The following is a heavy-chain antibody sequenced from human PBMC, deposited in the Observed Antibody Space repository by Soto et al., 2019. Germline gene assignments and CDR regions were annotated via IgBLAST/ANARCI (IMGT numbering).Heavy chain of an antibody. J-gene: IGHJ6*02. CDR3: ALTEEITYDFWSGLGLDV. CDR1: GYTFTSYG. D-gene: IGHD3-3*01. CDR2: INAGNGNT. V-gene: IGHV1-18*01. Sequence: GASVKVSCKASGYTFTSYGISWVRQAPGQRLEWMGWINAGNGNTKYSQKFQGRVTMTRDTSTSTVYMELSSLRSEDTAVYYCALTEEITYDFWSGLGLDVWGQGTTVTVSS.